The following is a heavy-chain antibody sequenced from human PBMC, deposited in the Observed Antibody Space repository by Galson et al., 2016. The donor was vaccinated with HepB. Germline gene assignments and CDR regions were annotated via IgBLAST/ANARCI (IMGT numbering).Heavy chain of an antibody. D-gene: IGHD3-10*01. J-gene: IGHJ4*02. Sequence: GGPFHNTSLKSRVTIFVDKSKNQLSLKLNSVTAADTAVYYCARRTYGSGIDYWGQGTLVIVSS. CDR3: ARRTYGSGIDY. V-gene: IGHV4-39*01. CDR2: GGP.